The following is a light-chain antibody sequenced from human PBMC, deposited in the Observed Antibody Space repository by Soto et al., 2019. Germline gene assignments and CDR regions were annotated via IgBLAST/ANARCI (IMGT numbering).Light chain of an antibody. CDR1: NIGSKS. CDR2: YDS. J-gene: IGLJ2*01. Sequence: SYELTQPPSVSVAPGKTARITCGGNNIGSKSVHWYQQKPGQAPVLGIYYDSDRPSGIPERFSGSNSGNTATLTISRVEDGDEADYYCQVWDSSSDHRVVFGGGTKLTV. CDR3: QVWDSSSDHRVV. V-gene: IGLV3-21*04.